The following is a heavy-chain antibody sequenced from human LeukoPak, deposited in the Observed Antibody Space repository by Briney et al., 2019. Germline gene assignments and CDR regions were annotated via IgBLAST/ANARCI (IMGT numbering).Heavy chain of an antibody. D-gene: IGHD2-8*02. J-gene: IGHJ6*03. Sequence: NPGGSLRLSCAASGFTFSSYSMNWVRQAPGKGLEWVSSISSSSSYIYYADSVKGRFTISRDNAKNSLYLQMNSLKGSDTAIYYCARRSSGYTNYWSRTDYYFHMDVWGKGTTVSVS. CDR1: GFTFSSYS. CDR2: ISSSSSYI. CDR3: ARRSSGYTNYWSRTDYYFHMDV. V-gene: IGHV3-21*04.